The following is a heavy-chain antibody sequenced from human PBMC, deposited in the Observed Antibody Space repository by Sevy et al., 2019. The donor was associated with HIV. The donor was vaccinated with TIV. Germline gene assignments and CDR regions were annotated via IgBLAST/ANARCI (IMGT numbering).Heavy chain of an antibody. CDR2: INQDERHI. J-gene: IGHJ5*02. D-gene: IGHD7-27*01. CDR1: GFTFSDFW. Sequence: GGSLRLSCEVSGFTFSDFWMTWVRQNPGKGLEWVAYINQDERHINLLDSVRGRFTISRDNAKNSLYLQMDSLRAEDTAIYYCARDPDWGALDRWGQGTLVTVSS. V-gene: IGHV3-7*01. CDR3: ARDPDWGALDR.